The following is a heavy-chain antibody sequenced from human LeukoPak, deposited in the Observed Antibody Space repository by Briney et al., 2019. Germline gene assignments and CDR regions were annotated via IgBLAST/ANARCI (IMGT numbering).Heavy chain of an antibody. CDR3: ASRGEYYGSGSYYKALYYFDY. CDR2: INHSGST. D-gene: IGHD3-10*01. V-gene: IGHV4-34*01. Sequence: PSETLSLTCAVYGGSFSGYYWSWIRQPPGKGLEWIGEINHSGSTNYNPSLKSRVTISVDTSKNQFSLKLSSVTAADTAVYYCASRGEYYGSGSYYKALYYFDYWGQGTLVTVSS. CDR1: GGSFSGYY. J-gene: IGHJ4*02.